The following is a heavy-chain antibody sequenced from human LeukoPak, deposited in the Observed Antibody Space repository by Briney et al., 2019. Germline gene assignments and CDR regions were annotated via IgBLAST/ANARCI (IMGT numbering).Heavy chain of an antibody. CDR2: IYSGGRT. V-gene: IGHV3-53*01. CDR3: ASSVRLIPHEPDAFDI. D-gene: IGHD3-16*01. Sequence: GGSLRLSCAASGFTVSTKYMSWVRQAPGKGLEWVSVIYSGGRTYYADSVKGRFTISRDNSKNTLYLQMNSLRAEDTAGYYCASSVRLIPHEPDAFDIWGQGTMVTVSS. CDR1: GFTVSTKY. J-gene: IGHJ3*02.